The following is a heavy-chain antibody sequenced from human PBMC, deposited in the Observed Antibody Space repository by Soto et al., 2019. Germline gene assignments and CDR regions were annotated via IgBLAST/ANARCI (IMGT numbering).Heavy chain of an antibody. CDR1: GYSFTSYW. CDR2: IYPGDSDT. V-gene: IGHV5-51*03. CDR3: ARCTRYCSGGSCYSDAFDI. J-gene: IGHJ3*02. Sequence: PGKALKGSCEGPGYSFTSYWIGLVRQMPWKGLEWMGIIYPGDSDTRYSPSFQGQVTISADKSISTAYLQWSSLKASDTAMYYCARCTRYCSGGSCYSDAFDIWRQGTMVTVS. D-gene: IGHD2-15*01.